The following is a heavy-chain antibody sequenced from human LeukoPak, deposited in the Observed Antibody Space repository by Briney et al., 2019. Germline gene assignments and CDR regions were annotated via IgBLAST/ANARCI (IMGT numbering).Heavy chain of an antibody. J-gene: IGHJ4*02. V-gene: IGHV3-21*04. Sequence: GGSLRLSCAASGFTFSNYNFYWVRQAPGKGLEWVSSISSTSSYIYYADSMKGRFTISRDNAKNSLYLQMNSLRAVDTAVYYCARKENVYYYFDYWGQGTLVTVSS. CDR3: ARKENVYYYFDY. D-gene: IGHD3-10*01. CDR2: ISSTSSYI. CDR1: GFTFSNYN.